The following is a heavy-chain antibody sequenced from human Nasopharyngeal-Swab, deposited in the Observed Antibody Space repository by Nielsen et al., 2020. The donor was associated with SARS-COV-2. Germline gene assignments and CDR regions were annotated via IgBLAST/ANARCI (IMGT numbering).Heavy chain of an antibody. CDR3: AKDRLRQWLAYDY. J-gene: IGHJ4*02. D-gene: IGHD6-19*01. CDR2: ISGSGGST. CDR1: GFTFSSYA. V-gene: IGHV3-23*01. Sequence: GGSLRLSCAAFGFTFSSYAMSWVRQAPGKGLEWVSAISGSGGSTYYADSVKDRFTISRDNPKNTLYLQMNSLRAEDTAVYYCAKDRLRQWLAYDYWGQGTLVAVSS.